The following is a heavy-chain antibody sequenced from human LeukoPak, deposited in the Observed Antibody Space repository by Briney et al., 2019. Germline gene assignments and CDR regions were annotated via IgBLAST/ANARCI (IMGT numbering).Heavy chain of an antibody. J-gene: IGHJ4*02. CDR2: ISGSSSDI. Sequence: GGSLRLSCAASGFTFSSYGMHWVRQARGKGLEWVSSISGSSSDIYYADSVKGRFTISRDNAKNSVFLQMNNLRAEDTAIYYCARRGYHDSSGYDYWGQGTLVTVSS. V-gene: IGHV3-21*06. CDR1: GFTFSSYG. CDR3: ARRGYHDSSGYDY. D-gene: IGHD3-22*01.